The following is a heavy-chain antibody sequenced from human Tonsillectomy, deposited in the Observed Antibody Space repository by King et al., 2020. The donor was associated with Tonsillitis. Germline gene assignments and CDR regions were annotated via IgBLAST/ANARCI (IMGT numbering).Heavy chain of an antibody. Sequence: VQLQESGPGLVKPSETLSLTCNVSGGSVNSDSYYWSWIRQPPGKGLGWIGYFYSGSTNYNPSLRSRVTMSVDTPKNQFSLRMSSVTAADTAVYYCARVHTTYDLAFNNWGQGTLVTVSS. J-gene: IGHJ4*02. CDR3: ARVHTTYDLAFNN. CDR1: GGSVNSDSYY. D-gene: IGHD2/OR15-2a*01. V-gene: IGHV4-61*01. CDR2: FYSGST.